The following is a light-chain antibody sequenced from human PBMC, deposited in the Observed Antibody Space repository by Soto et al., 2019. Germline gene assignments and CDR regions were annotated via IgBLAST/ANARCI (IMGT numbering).Light chain of an antibody. CDR2: ATS. J-gene: IGKJ2*01. V-gene: IGKV1-27*01. CDR3: QKYDSVPYT. Sequence: IQMTQSPSSLSASVGDRVTFTCRATHVITNSLAWYQQKPGKVPNLLIYATSYLKSGVPSRFSGSGSGTDFTLTISSLQPEDVATYYCQKYDSVPYTFGQGTKLEIK. CDR1: HVITNS.